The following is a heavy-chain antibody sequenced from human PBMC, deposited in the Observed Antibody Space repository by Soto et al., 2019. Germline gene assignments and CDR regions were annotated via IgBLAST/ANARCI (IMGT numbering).Heavy chain of an antibody. CDR1: GFTFSSYS. CDR2: ISSSSSYI. Sequence: PGGSLRLSCAASGFTFSSYSMNWVRQAPGKGLEWVSSISSSSSYIYYADSVKGRFTISRDNAKNSLYLQMNSLRAEDTAVYYCARGGSRAARNWFDPWGQGTLVTVS. V-gene: IGHV3-21*01. J-gene: IGHJ5*02. CDR3: ARGGSRAARNWFDP. D-gene: IGHD6-6*01.